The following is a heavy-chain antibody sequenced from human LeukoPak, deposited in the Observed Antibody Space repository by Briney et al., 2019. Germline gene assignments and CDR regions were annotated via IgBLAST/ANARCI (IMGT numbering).Heavy chain of an antibody. CDR3: ARGATGYSSGWRLDY. Sequence: GASVKVSCKASGGTFSSYAISWVRQAPGQGLEWMGRIIPILGIANYAQKFQGRVTITADKSTSTAYMELSSLRSEDTAVYYCARGATGYSSGWRLDYWGQGTLVTVSS. V-gene: IGHV1-69*04. CDR2: IIPILGIA. J-gene: IGHJ4*02. CDR1: GGTFSSYA. D-gene: IGHD6-19*01.